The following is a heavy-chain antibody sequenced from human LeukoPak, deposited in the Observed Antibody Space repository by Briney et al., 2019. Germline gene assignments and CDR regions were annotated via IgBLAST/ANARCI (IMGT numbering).Heavy chain of an antibody. CDR2: ISGSGGST. CDR1: GFTFSSYA. J-gene: IGHJ5*02. D-gene: IGHD3-3*01. Sequence: GGSLRLSCAASGFTFSSYAMSWVRQAPGKGLEWVSAISGSGGSTYYADSVKGRFTISRDNSKNTLYLQMNSLRAEDTAVYYCARSRARITIFVAFDPWGQGTLVTVSS. CDR3: ARSRARITIFVAFDP. V-gene: IGHV3-23*01.